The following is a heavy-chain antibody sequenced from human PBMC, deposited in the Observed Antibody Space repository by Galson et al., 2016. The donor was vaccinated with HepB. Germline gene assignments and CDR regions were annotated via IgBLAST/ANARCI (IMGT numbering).Heavy chain of an antibody. CDR2: ISGSGGST. Sequence: SLRLSCAASGFTFSSYAMNWVRQSPGKGPEWVSAISGSGGSTYYADSVKGRFSISRDNSKDTLFVQMNSLRAEDAAVYYCVKSPYYDYTWGSYRQPRGPFDFWGQGTVVTVSS. CDR3: VKSPYYDYTWGSYRQPRGPFDF. J-gene: IGHJ3*01. CDR1: GFTFSSYA. V-gene: IGHV3-23*01. D-gene: IGHD3-16*02.